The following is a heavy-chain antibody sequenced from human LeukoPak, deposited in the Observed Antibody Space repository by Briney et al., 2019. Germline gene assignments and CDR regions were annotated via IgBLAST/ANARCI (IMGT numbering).Heavy chain of an antibody. J-gene: IGHJ3*02. CDR2: ISGNGAGT. Sequence: GGSLRLSCATSQFNFNNFGMTWVRQAPGEGLEWVASISGNGAGTQYADSVQGRFAISRDNSKNTLYLQMNSLRAEDTAVYYCAKDPNGDYIGTFDIWGQGTMVTVSS. CDR1: QFNFNNFG. V-gene: IGHV3-23*01. CDR3: AKDPNGDYIGTFDI. D-gene: IGHD4-17*01.